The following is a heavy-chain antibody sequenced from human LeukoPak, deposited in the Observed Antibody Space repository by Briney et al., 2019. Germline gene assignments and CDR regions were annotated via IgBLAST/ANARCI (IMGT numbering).Heavy chain of an antibody. D-gene: IGHD5-18*01. V-gene: IGHV3-21*01. CDR1: GFTFNSYT. J-gene: IGHJ4*02. CDR2: ISSSSSYI. Sequence: GGSLRLSCAASGFTFNSYTMRWVRQAPGKGLECVSSISSSSSYIYYADSVKGRFTISRDNAKNSLYLQMNSLRAEDTAVYYCARQGYSYGGFDYWGQGTLVTVSS. CDR3: ARQGYSYGGFDY.